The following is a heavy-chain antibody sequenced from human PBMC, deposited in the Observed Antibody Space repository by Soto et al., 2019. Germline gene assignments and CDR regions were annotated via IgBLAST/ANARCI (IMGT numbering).Heavy chain of an antibody. CDR2: IYYSGST. J-gene: IGHJ6*02. CDR1: GGSISSYY. D-gene: IGHD4-4*01. Sequence: PSETLSLTCTVSGGSISSYYWSWIRQPPGKGLEWIGHIYYSGSTNYNPSLKSRVTISVDTSKNQFSLKLSSVTAADTAVYYCARVPVDYSNYYYYYYGMDVWGQGTTVTVSS. CDR3: ARVPVDYSNYYYYYYGMDV. V-gene: IGHV4-59*01.